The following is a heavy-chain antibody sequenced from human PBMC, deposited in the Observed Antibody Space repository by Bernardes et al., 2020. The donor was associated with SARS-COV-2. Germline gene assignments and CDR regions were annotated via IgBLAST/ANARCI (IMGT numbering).Heavy chain of an antibody. D-gene: IGHD4-17*01. CDR1: GGSFRGYS. CDR2: INHSGST. CDR3: ARSATVTTFYYYYYGMDV. Sequence: SDHLSLMCAVCGGSFRGYSWSWMRQPPGKGLEWIGEINHSGSTNYNPSLKSRVTISVDTSKNQFSLELSSVTAADTAVYYCARSATVTTFYYYYYGMDVWGQGTTVTVSS. J-gene: IGHJ6*02. V-gene: IGHV4-34*01.